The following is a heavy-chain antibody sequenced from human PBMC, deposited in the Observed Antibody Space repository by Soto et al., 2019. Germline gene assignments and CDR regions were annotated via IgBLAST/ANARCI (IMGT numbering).Heavy chain of an antibody. D-gene: IGHD3-9*01. Sequence: GGSLRLSCAASGFTFSNAWMNWVRQAPGKGLEWVGRIKSKTDGGTTDYAAPVKGRFTISRDDSKNTLYLQMNSLKTEDTAVYYCTTEGVLRYFDWLNYGMDVWGQGTTVTVSS. J-gene: IGHJ6*02. CDR1: GFTFSNAW. V-gene: IGHV3-15*07. CDR2: IKSKTDGGTT. CDR3: TTEGVLRYFDWLNYGMDV.